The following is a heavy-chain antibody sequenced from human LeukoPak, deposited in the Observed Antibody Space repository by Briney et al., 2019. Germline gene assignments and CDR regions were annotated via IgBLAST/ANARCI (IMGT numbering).Heavy chain of an antibody. CDR1: GFTFSSYW. CDR3: AKENGDLYEYCGFTSCPDNWFDP. D-gene: IGHD2-2*01. J-gene: IGHJ5*02. CDR2: INSDGSGT. Sequence: GGSLRLSCAASGFTFSSYWMHWVRQAPGKGLVWVACINSDGSGTNYADSVKGRFTISRDNSKNTLYLQMNSLRAEDTAVYYCAKENGDLYEYCGFTSCPDNWFDPWGQGTLVTVSS. V-gene: IGHV3-74*01.